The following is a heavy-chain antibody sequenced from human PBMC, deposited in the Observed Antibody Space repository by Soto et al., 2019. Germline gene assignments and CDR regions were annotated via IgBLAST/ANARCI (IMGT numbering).Heavy chain of an antibody. CDR3: ARALTIRQYYYDSSGYLDY. J-gene: IGHJ4*02. Sequence: GGSLRLSCAASGFTFSSYGMHWVRQAPGKGLEWVAVIWYDGSNKYYADSVKGRFTISRDNSKNTLYLQMNSLRAEDTAVYYCARALTIRQYYYDSSGYLDYWGQGTLVTVSS. CDR2: IWYDGSNK. D-gene: IGHD3-22*01. CDR1: GFTFSSYG. V-gene: IGHV3-33*01.